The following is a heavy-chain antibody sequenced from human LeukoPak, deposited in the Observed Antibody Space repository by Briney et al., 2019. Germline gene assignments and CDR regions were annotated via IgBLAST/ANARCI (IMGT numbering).Heavy chain of an antibody. CDR2: ISSSSSYI. CDR3: ASWNPAMVFRGY. V-gene: IGHV3-21*01. D-gene: IGHD5-18*01. J-gene: IGHJ4*02. Sequence: GGSLRLSCAASGFTVSSNYMSWVRQAPGKGLEWVSSISSSSSYIYYADSVKGRFTISRDNAKNSLYLQMNSLRAEDTAVYYCASWNPAMVFRGYWGQGTLVTVSS. CDR1: GFTVSSNY.